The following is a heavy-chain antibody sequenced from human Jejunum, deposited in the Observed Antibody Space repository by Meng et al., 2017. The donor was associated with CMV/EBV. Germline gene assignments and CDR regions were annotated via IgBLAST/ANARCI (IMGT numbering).Heavy chain of an antibody. CDR1: GLTFISSG. D-gene: IGHD4-11*01. J-gene: IGHJ4*02. Sequence: LSSSRAASGLTFISSGMSWVRQAPGKGVEWVSTISAGGESTYFADSVKGRFSISRDNSKNMVYLQLNSLRADDTAVYYCAKTRFEYWGQGTLVTVSS. CDR2: ISAGGEST. CDR3: AKTRFEY. V-gene: IGHV3-23*01.